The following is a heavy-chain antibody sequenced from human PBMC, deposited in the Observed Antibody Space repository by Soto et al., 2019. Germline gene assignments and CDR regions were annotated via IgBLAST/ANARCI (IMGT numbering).Heavy chain of an antibody. J-gene: IGHJ4*02. CDR1: GFTFNKYA. Sequence: SGESLKISCVASGFTFNKYALAWVRQAPGKGLEWVSAISGSGASTYDADSVKGRFTISRDNSNNTLYLKMNSLRAEDTAVYYCAKAPGVITVITSFDHWGQGTPVTVSS. D-gene: IGHD3-16*01. V-gene: IGHV3-23*01. CDR2: ISGSGAST. CDR3: AKAPGVITVITSFDH.